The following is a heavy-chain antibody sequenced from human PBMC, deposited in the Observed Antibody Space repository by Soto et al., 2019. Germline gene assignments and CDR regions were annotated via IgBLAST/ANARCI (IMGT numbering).Heavy chain of an antibody. CDR2: FFYGGNT. V-gene: IGHV4-31*03. CDR1: CYSISSGNYY. D-gene: IGHD3-10*01. J-gene: IGHJ4*02. Sequence: SETLSLTFTVSCYSISSGNYYWSWIRQHPGKGLEWIGYFFYGGNTYSNPSLRSRLTISVDASKNQFSLKLDSVTAADTAVYYRARSRVRGVGTTDFFDYWGQGTLVTVSS. CDR3: ARSRVRGVGTTDFFDY.